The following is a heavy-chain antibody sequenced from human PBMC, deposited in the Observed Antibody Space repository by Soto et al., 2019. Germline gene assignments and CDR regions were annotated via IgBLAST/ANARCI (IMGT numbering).Heavy chain of an antibody. V-gene: IGHV4-38-2*01. CDR1: GYSISSGYY. CDR3: ARVGSGYYLRWFDP. J-gene: IGHJ5*02. Sequence: SETLTLTCADSGYSISSGYYWGWIRQPPGKGLEWIGSIYHSGGTYYNPSLQGRVTMTTDTSTSTAYMELRSLRSDDTAVYYCARVGSGYYLRWFDPWGQGTLVTVSS. D-gene: IGHD3-3*01. CDR2: IYHSGGT.